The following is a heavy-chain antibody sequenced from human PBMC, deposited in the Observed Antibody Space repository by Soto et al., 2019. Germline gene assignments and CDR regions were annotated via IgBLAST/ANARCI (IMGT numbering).Heavy chain of an antibody. CDR2: IIPIFGTA. CDR3: ARDAALGWYFDL. J-gene: IGHJ2*01. Sequence: ASVKVSCKASGGTFSSYAISWVRQAPGQGLEWMGGIIPIFGTANYAQKFQGRVTITAGESTSTAYMELSSLRSEDTAVYYCARDAALGWYFDLWGRGTLVTVSS. CDR1: GGTFSSYA. D-gene: IGHD7-27*01. V-gene: IGHV1-69*13.